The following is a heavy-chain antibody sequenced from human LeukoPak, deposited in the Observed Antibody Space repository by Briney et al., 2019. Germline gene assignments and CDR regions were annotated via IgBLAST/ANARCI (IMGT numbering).Heavy chain of an antibody. D-gene: IGHD2-8*01. CDR1: GYTLTELS. CDR2: FDPEDGET. V-gene: IGHV1-24*01. J-gene: IGHJ6*03. Sequence: EASVKVSCKVSGYTLTELSMHWVRQAPGKGLEWMGGFDPEDGETIYAQKFQGRVTMTEDTSTETAYMELSSLRSEDTAVYYCATARRPYCTNGVCYPPYYYYMDVWGKGITVTVSS. CDR3: ATARRPYCTNGVCYPPYYYYMDV.